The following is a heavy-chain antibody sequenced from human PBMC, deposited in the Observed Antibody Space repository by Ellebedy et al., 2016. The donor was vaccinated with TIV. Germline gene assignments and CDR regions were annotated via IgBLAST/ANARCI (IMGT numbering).Heavy chain of an antibody. Sequence: SQTLSLTSGVSGGSINSDNYWSWVRQSPGRGLEWIGEVYHIGHTNYTPSLRSRVSISVDKSKSQFSLSLRSMTAADTAVYYCSRDWTRGGGYFASWFDPWGQGTPVTVSS. V-gene: IGHV4-4*02. CDR2: VYHIGHT. CDR1: GGSINSDNY. J-gene: IGHJ5*02. D-gene: IGHD2/OR15-2a*01. CDR3: SRDWTRGGGYFASWFDP.